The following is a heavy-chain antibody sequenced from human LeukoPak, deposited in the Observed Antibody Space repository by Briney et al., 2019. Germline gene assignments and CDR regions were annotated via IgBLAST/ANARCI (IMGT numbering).Heavy chain of an antibody. CDR1: GFTFSSYA. CDR2: ISGSGYST. CDR3: AREASYYDFWSGYLDY. Sequence: GGSLRLSCAASGFTFSSYAMSWVRQAPGKGLEWVSAISGSGYSTDYADSVKGRFTISRDNPRDTLYLQMNSLRAEDTAVYYCAREASYYDFWSGYLDYWGQGTLVTVSS. J-gene: IGHJ4*02. D-gene: IGHD3-3*01. V-gene: IGHV3-23*01.